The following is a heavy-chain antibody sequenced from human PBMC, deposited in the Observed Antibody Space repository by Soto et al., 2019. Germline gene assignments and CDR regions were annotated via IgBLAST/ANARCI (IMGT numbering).Heavy chain of an antibody. CDR1: GYTLTNYA. D-gene: IGHD2-2*01. J-gene: IGHJ4*02. CDR3: ARSGADIVVVPAVHAPDY. Sequence: QVQLVQSGAEVKKPGASVKVSCKASGYTLTNYAMHWVRQAPGQRPEWMGWMNAGNGNTRYSQQFQGRATITRDTCATTADMELSSLRSEAATVYYCARSGADIVVVPAVHAPDYWGQGTLGTVSS. CDR2: MNAGNGNT. V-gene: IGHV1-3*01.